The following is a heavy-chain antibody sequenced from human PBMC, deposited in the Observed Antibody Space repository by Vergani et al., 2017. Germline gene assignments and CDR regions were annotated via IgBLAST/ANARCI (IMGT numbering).Heavy chain of an antibody. Sequence: QVQLVESGGGVVQPGRSLRLSCAASGFTFSSYGLHWVRQAPGKGFEWVAVMWYDGSNKYYADSVKGRFTISSDSSKNTLYLQMNGLRAEDTAVYYCARGGGYCSSTSCPPTLRHYYYYIDVWGKGTTVTVSS. CDR1: GFTFSSYG. CDR2: MWYDGSNK. V-gene: IGHV3-33*01. J-gene: IGHJ6*03. D-gene: IGHD2-2*01. CDR3: ARGGGYCSSTSCPPTLRHYYYYIDV.